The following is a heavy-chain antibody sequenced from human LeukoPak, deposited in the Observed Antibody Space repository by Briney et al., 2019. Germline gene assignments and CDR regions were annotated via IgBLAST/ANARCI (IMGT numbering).Heavy chain of an antibody. V-gene: IGHV1-46*01. CDR3: ARWGPDFWSDYYPFDY. J-gene: IGHJ4*02. Sequence: ASVKVSCKASGYTFTRFYMHWVRQAPGEGLEWMGMINPSGGKTTYAQKFQGRFTVTSDTSTNTVYMQLSSLRSEDTAVYYCARWGPDFWSDYYPFDYWGQGTLVIVSS. CDR1: GYTFTRFY. D-gene: IGHD3-3*01. CDR2: INPSGGKT.